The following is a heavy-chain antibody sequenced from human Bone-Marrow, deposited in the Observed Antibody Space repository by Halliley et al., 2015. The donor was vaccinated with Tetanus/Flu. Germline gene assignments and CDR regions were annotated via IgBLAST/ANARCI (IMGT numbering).Heavy chain of an antibody. Sequence: LRLSCTVSGGSVATGAYYWSWIRQHPGKVLGWIGYIYYSGTTYYNPSLESLVTMSLDRSKNHFSLRLNSVTVAGPAVYYCARATPPGGGIGLLDSWGQGALVAVSS. CDR2: IYYSGTT. D-gene: IGHD3-16*01. V-gene: IGHV4-31*01. CDR3: ARATPPGGGIGLLDS. CDR1: GGSVATGAYY. J-gene: IGHJ4*02.